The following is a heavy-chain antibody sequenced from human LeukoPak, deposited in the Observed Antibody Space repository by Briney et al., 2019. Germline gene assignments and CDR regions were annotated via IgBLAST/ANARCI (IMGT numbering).Heavy chain of an antibody. CDR2: IKHDGREK. J-gene: IGHJ4*02. CDR3: ARWGYYGSGSYCFDY. V-gene: IGHV3-7*04. D-gene: IGHD3-10*01. Sequence: GGSLRLSCAASGFTFSSYWMSWVRQAPGKGLEWVANIKHDGREKYYVDSVKGRFTISRDNAKNSLYLQMNSLRAEDTAVYHCARWGYYGSGSYCFDYWGQGTLVTVSS. CDR1: GFTFSSYW.